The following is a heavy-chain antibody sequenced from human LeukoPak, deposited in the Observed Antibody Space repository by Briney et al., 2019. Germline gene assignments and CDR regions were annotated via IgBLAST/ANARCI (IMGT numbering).Heavy chain of an antibody. J-gene: IGHJ6*02. Sequence: GGSLRLSCAASGFTVSSNYMSWVRQAPGKGLEWVSVIYSGGSTYYADSVKGRFTISRDNAKNSLYLQMNSLSAEDTALYYCAKDLTVVPAAMGSDGMDVWGQGTTVTVSS. V-gene: IGHV3-53*05. CDR1: GFTVSSNY. D-gene: IGHD2-2*01. CDR2: IYSGGST. CDR3: AKDLTVVPAAMGSDGMDV.